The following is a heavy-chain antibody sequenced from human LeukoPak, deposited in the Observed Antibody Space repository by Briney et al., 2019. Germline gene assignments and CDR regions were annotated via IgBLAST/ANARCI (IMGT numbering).Heavy chain of an antibody. D-gene: IGHD3-3*01. J-gene: IGHJ5*02. Sequence: SETLSLTCTVSGGSISSYYWSWIRQPAGKGLEWIGRIYTSGSTYYNPSLKSRVTMSVDTSKNQFSLKLSSVTAADTAVYYCAREGYDFWSGYYRKDWFDPWGQGTLVTVSS. CDR2: IYTSGST. CDR3: AREGYDFWSGYYRKDWFDP. CDR1: GGSISSYY. V-gene: IGHV4-4*07.